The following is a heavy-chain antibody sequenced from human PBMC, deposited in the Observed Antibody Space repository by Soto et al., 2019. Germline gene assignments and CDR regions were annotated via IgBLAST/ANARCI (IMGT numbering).Heavy chain of an antibody. J-gene: IGHJ3*02. CDR2: INPSGGST. Sequence: APVKLACKASGYSITSYYMHWGRKDTRQGLEWMGIINPSGGSTSYAQKFQGRVTMTRDTSTSTVYMELSSLRSEDTAVYYCASRRTTVTPSAFDIWGQGTMVTVSS. CDR1: GYSITSYY. CDR3: ASRRTTVTPSAFDI. D-gene: IGHD4-17*01. V-gene: IGHV1-46*03.